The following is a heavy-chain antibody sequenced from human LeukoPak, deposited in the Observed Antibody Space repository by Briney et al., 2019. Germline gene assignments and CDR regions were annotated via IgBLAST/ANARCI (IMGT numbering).Heavy chain of an antibody. Sequence: ASVKVSCKASGYTFTSYYMHWVRPAPRQGLDWVGTINPSGGSTRYAQKFQGRVTMTRDTSTSTVYMELSSLISEGTAVYYCARGGMGIQLWSFDYWGQGTLVTVSS. V-gene: IGHV1-46*01. CDR3: ARGGMGIQLWSFDY. CDR1: GYTFTSYY. J-gene: IGHJ4*02. CDR2: INPSGGST. D-gene: IGHD5-18*01.